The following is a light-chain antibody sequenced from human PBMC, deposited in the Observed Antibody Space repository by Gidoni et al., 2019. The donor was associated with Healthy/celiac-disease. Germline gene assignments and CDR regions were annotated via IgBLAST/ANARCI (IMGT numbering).Light chain of an antibody. Sequence: AIRMTQSPSSFSASTGDRVTITCRASQGISSYLAWYQQKPGKAPKLLIHAASTLQSGVPSRFSGSGSGTDFTLTISCLQSEDFATYYCQQYYSYPLTFXXXTKLEIK. CDR1: QGISSY. CDR3: QQYYSYPLT. J-gene: IGKJ2*01. CDR2: AAS. V-gene: IGKV1-8*01.